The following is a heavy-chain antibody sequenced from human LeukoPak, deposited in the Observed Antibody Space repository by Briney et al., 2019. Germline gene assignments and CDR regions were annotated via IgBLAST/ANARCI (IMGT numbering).Heavy chain of an antibody. Sequence: SETLSLTCAVSGGSISSGGYSWSWIRQPPGKGLEWIGYIYHSGSIYYNPSLKRRVTISVDRSKNQFSLKVNSVTAADTAAYYCARASSPDCTGGSCHGYFDLWGRGTLVTVSS. D-gene: IGHD2-15*01. CDR2: IYHSGSI. CDR1: GGSISSGGYS. V-gene: IGHV4-30-2*01. CDR3: ARASSPDCTGGSCHGYFDL. J-gene: IGHJ2*01.